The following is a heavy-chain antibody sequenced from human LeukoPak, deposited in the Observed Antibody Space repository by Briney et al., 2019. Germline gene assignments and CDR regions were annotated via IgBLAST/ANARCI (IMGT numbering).Heavy chain of an antibody. J-gene: IGHJ4*02. CDR3: ARDVLAARHPAYFDY. Sequence: SVKVSCKASGGTFSNFGISWVRQAPGQGLEWMGGIIPMFDTINYAQKLQGRVTITTDESTSTAYMELSSLRSDDTAVYYCARDVLAARHPAYFDYWGQGTLVTVSS. V-gene: IGHV1-69*05. D-gene: IGHD6-6*01. CDR2: IIPMFDTI. CDR1: GGTFSNFG.